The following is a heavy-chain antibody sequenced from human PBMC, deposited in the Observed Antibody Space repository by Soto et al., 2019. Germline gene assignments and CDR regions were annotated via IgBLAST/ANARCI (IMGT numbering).Heavy chain of an antibody. V-gene: IGHV3-21*01. D-gene: IGHD5-12*01. J-gene: IGHJ6*02. CDR2: ISSSSSYI. CDR3: ANNRRDGYNNYYYYYGMDV. CDR1: GFTFSSYN. Sequence: GSLRLSCAASGFTFSSYNMNWVRQAPGKGLEWVSSISSSSSYIYYADSVKGRFTISRDNAKNSLYLQMNSLRAEDTAVYYCANNRRDGYNNYYYYYGMDVWGQGTTVTVSS.